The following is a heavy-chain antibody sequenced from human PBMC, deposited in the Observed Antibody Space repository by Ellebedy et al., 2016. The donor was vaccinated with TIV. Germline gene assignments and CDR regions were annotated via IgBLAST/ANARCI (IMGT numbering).Heavy chain of an antibody. CDR2: IYSIGSG. Sequence: MPSETLSLTCTVSGDSISGYYWSWIRQPPGKGLEWIGYIYSIGSGEYHPSLMSRVTMSVDTSRGQFSLRLNSVTAADTAVYYCARSGGWYTPYDYWGQGTLVTVSS. V-gene: IGHV4-59*01. CDR1: GDSISGYY. D-gene: IGHD6-19*01. J-gene: IGHJ4*02. CDR3: ARSGGWYTPYDY.